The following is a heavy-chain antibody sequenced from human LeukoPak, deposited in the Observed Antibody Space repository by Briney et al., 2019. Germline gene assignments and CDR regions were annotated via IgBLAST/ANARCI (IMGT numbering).Heavy chain of an antibody. Sequence: GGSLRLSCAASAFTFSNYWMHWVRQVQGKGLVWVSRINPGGSSTTYADSVKGRFTISRDNAKNTLYLQMNSLRAEDTAVYYCARSNQADDYWGQGTLVTVSS. CDR2: INPGGSST. CDR1: AFTFSNYW. J-gene: IGHJ4*02. D-gene: IGHD4-11*01. CDR3: ARSNQADDY. V-gene: IGHV3-74*01.